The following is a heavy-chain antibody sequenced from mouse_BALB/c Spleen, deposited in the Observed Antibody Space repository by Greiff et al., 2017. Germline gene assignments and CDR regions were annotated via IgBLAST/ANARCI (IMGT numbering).Heavy chain of an antibody. CDR3: ARGGYYRYDGPTTDGGYFDY. CDR1: GYSFTGYF. J-gene: IGHJ2*01. Sequence: EVQLQQSGPELVKPGASVKISCKASGYSFTGYFMNWVMQSHGKSLEWIGRINPYNGDTFYNQKFKGKATLTVDKSYSTAHMELRILASEDSAVYYCARGGYYRYDGPTTDGGYFDYWGQGTTLTVSS. V-gene: IGHV1-20*02. CDR2: INPYNGDT. D-gene: IGHD2-14*01.